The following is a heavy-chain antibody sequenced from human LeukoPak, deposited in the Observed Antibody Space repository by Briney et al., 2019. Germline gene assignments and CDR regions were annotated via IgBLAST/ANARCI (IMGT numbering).Heavy chain of an antibody. J-gene: IGHJ6*03. Sequence: GESLQISCKGSGYIFTSYWIGWARQVPGKGLEWMGIIYPGDSDTRYSPSFQGQVTISADKSISTAYLQWRSLKASDTAMYYCARSVGASYYYYYMDVWGKGTTVTVSS. V-gene: IGHV5-51*01. CDR3: ARSVGASYYYYYMDV. CDR2: IYPGDSDT. D-gene: IGHD4/OR15-4a*01. CDR1: GYIFTSYW.